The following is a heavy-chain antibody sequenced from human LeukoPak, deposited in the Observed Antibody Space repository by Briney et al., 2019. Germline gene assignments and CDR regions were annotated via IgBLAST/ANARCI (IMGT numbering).Heavy chain of an antibody. Sequence: GRSLRLSCAASGFTFDDYAMHWVRQAPGKGLEWVSGISWNSGSIGYADSVKGRFTISRDNAKNSLYLQMNSLRAEDMALYYCAKDMSRHYDSSGYFKDYNAFDIWGQGTMVTVSS. CDR2: ISWNSGSI. CDR1: GFTFDDYA. J-gene: IGHJ3*02. CDR3: AKDMSRHYDSSGYFKDYNAFDI. V-gene: IGHV3-9*03. D-gene: IGHD3-22*01.